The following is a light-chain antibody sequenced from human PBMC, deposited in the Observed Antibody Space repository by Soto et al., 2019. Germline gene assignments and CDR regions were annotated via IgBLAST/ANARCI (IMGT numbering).Light chain of an antibody. V-gene: IGLV2-8*01. CDR3: SSYAGSSTWV. Sequence: QSAPTQPPSASGSPGQSATISCTGTSSDVGGYNYVSWYQQYPGKAPKLMIYEVSKRPSGVPDRFSGSKSGNTASLTVSGLQAEDEADYYCSSYAGSSTWVFGGGNKLTVL. CDR2: EVS. CDR1: SSDVGGYNY. J-gene: IGLJ2*01.